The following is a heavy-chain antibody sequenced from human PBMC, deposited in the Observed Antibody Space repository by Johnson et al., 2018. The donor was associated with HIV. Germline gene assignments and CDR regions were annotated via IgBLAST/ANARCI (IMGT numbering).Heavy chain of an antibody. V-gene: IGHV3-30-3*02. CDR3: TTGEQGSGAFDI. J-gene: IGHJ3*02. CDR1: GFTFSSYA. D-gene: IGHD2-15*01. Sequence: QVQLVESGGGVVQPGGSLRLPCAASGFTFSSYAMHWVRQAPGKGLEWVAVISYDGSNIYYADSVKGRFTISRDNSKNTLYLQMNSLKTEDTAVYYCTTGEQGSGAFDIWGQGTMVTVSS. CDR2: ISYDGSNI.